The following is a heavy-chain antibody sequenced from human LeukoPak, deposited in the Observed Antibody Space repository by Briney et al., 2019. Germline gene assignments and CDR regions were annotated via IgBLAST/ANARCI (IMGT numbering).Heavy chain of an antibody. D-gene: IGHD1-26*01. CDR2: MNPNSGNT. V-gene: IGHV1-8*01. CDR1: GYTFTNYD. J-gene: IGHJ5*02. Sequence: GASVTVSFTASGYTFTNYDINWGRQAPGPGLEWMGCMNPNSGNTGYAQKFQGRVTMTRNTSISTAYMDLSSLKSEDTAVYYCAKSVGPGGSSYNSFAPWGQGSLVTVSS. CDR3: AKSVGPGGSSYNSFAP.